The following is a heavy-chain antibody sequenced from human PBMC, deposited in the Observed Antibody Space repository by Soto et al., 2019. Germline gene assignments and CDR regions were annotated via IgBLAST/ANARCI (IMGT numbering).Heavy chain of an antibody. CDR1: GLTFDNYA. CDR3: ATQDY. Sequence: EVQLVESGGGLVQPGRSLRLSCAASGLTFDNYAMHWVRQPPGKGLEWGSGISWNGGKIGYADSVKGRFTISRDNAKNSLYLQMNSLRVEDTALYYCATQDYWGQGTLVTVSS. V-gene: IGHV3-9*01. J-gene: IGHJ4*02. CDR2: ISWNGGKI.